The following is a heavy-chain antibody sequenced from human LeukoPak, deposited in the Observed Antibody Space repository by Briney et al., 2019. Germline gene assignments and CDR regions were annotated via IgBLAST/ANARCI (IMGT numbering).Heavy chain of an antibody. V-gene: IGHV3-23*01. Sequence: GGSLRLSCAASGFTFSNYGMSWVRQAPGKGLQWVSGISGSGGERYYTESVKGRFTISRDNSKNTLYLQMNSLRAEDTAVYYCAKDYYALLWFREFNRKYYFDYWGQGTLVTVSS. J-gene: IGHJ4*02. CDR3: AKDYYALLWFREFNRKYYFDY. CDR1: GFTFSNYG. D-gene: IGHD3-10*01. CDR2: ISGSGGER.